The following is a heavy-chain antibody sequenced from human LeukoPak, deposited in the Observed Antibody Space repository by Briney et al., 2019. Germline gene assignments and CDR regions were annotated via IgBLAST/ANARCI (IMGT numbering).Heavy chain of an antibody. CDR3: ARAGAPGTAAAHFDY. V-gene: IGHV3-30-3*01. CDR2: ITYDGSNK. J-gene: IGHJ4*02. Sequence: GGSLRLSCAVSGFTLNNYAIHWVRQAPGKGLEWLAVITYDGSNKYYADSAKGRFTISRDISKNTLFLQMSSLRTEDTALYYCARAGAPGTAAAHFDYWGQGTLVTVSS. D-gene: IGHD6-13*01. CDR1: GFTLNNYA.